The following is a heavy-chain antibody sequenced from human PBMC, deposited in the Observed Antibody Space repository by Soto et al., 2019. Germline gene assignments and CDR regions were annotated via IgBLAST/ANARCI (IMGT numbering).Heavy chain of an antibody. CDR1: GGSINYSY. Sequence: SETLSLTCTVSGGSINYSYWTWIRQPPGKGLERIGYISYTGSANYNASLKSRFTISVDTSKNQFSLKLSSVTAADTALYYCARVNYGDYYYGMDVWGQGTTVTVSS. J-gene: IGHJ6*02. CDR3: ARVNYGDYYYGMDV. CDR2: ISYTGSA. V-gene: IGHV4-59*01. D-gene: IGHD4-17*01.